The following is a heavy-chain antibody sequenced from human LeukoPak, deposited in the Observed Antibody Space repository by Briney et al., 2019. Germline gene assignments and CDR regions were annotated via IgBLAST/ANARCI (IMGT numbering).Heavy chain of an antibody. CDR1: GYSFTSHW. J-gene: IGHJ4*02. Sequence: GESLKISCKGSGYSFTSHWIGWVRQMPGKGLEWMGIVNPDDSDTIYSPSFQGQVTISADESITTAYLQWSSLKASDTAMYYCARQSVGATPFDYWGQGTLVTVSS. D-gene: IGHD1-26*01. CDR2: VNPDDSDT. CDR3: ARQSVGATPFDY. V-gene: IGHV5-51*01.